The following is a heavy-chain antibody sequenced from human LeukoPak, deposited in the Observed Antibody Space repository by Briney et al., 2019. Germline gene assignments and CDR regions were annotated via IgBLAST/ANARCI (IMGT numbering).Heavy chain of an antibody. CDR1: GGSFSGYY. J-gene: IGHJ6*03. Sequence: PSETLSLTCAVYGGSFSGYYWSWIRQPPGKGLEWIGEINHSGSTNYNPSLKSRVTISVDTSKNQFSLKLSSVTAADTAVYYCARRRPSGYGGPRYYYYYMDVWGKGTTVTVSS. CDR3: ARRRPSGYGGPRYYYYYMDV. D-gene: IGHD5-18*01. V-gene: IGHV4-34*01. CDR2: INHSGST.